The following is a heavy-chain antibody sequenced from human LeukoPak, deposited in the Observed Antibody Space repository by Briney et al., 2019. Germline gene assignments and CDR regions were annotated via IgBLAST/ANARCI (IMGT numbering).Heavy chain of an antibody. J-gene: IGHJ3*02. Sequence: SQTLSLTCAISGDSVSSNSAAWNWIRQSPSRGLEWLGRTYYGSKWYNDYAVSVKSRITINPDTSKNQFSLQLNSVTPEDTAVYYCARDWGWDSSGWSGDAFDIWGQGTMVTVSS. CDR3: ARDWGWDSSGWSGDAFDI. D-gene: IGHD6-19*01. CDR2: TYYGSKWYN. CDR1: GDSVSSNSAA. V-gene: IGHV6-1*01.